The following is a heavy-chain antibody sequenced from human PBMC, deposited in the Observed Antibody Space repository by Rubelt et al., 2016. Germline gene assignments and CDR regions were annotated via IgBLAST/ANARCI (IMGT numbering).Heavy chain of an antibody. D-gene: IGHD1-14*01. CDR3: AKSTSNTITYYFDY. CDR1: SSYA. CDR2: VSYDGSNK. V-gene: IGHV3-30-3*02. Sequence: SSYAMHWVRQAPGKGLDWVAVVSYDGSNKFYADSVKGRFTISRDTSKNTLYLQMNSLRAEDTAVYYCAKSTSNTITYYFDYWGQGSLVTVSS. J-gene: IGHJ4*02.